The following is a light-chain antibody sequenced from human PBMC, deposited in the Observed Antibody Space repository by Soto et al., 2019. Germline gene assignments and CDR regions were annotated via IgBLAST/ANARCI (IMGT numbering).Light chain of an antibody. CDR1: ENINKW. CDR2: QAS. J-gene: IGKJ2*03. V-gene: IGKV1-5*03. CDR3: QHDKMSTRYS. Sequence: DIQITQSPSSRSSSVGYRVPITCXXSENINKWLAWYQQRPGTVPKLLLYQASNLESGVPARFSGSGSGTDFTLTISSLQPEDFATYYCQHDKMSTRYSCGQGTKVDI.